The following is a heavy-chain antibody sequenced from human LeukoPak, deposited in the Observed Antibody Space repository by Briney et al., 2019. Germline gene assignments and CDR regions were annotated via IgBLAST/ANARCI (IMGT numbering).Heavy chain of an antibody. Sequence: SETLSLTCAVSGYSISSGYYWGWIRQPPGKGLEWIGSIYYSGSTYYNPSLKSRVTISVDTSKNQFSLKLSSVTAADTAVYYCARTRTYYYDSSGYFALWGRGTLFTVSS. D-gene: IGHD3-22*01. J-gene: IGHJ2*01. CDR3: ARTRTYYYDSSGYFAL. CDR2: IYYSGST. CDR1: GYSISSGYY. V-gene: IGHV4-38-2*01.